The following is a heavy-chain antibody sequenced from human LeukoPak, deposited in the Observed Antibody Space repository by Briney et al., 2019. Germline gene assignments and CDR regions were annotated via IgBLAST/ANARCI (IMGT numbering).Heavy chain of an antibody. CDR3: AREIAVAGTTAFDI. CDR1: GFTFSSYA. V-gene: IGHV3-30-3*01. J-gene: IGHJ3*02. D-gene: IGHD6-19*01. CDR2: ISYDGSNK. Sequence: GVSLRLSCAASGFTFSSYAMHWVRQAPGKGLEWVAVISYDGSNKYYADSVKGRFTISRDNSKNTLYLQMNSLRAEDTAVYYCAREIAVAGTTAFDIWGQGTMVTVSS.